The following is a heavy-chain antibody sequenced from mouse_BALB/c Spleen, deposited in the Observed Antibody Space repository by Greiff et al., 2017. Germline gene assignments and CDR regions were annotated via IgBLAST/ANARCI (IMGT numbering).Heavy chain of an antibody. Sequence: EVQLVESGGGLVQPGGSLKLSCAASGFTFSSYGMSWVRQTPDKRLELVATINSNGGSTYYPDSVKGRFTISRDNAKNTLYLQMSSLKSEDTAMYYCARQYYGGAMDYWGQGTSVTVSS. CDR1: GFTFSSYG. V-gene: IGHV5-6-3*01. D-gene: IGHD1-2*01. CDR3: ARQYYGGAMDY. J-gene: IGHJ4*01. CDR2: INSNGGST.